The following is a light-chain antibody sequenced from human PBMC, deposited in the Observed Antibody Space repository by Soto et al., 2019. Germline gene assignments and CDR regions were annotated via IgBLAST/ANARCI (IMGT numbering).Light chain of an antibody. CDR3: CSYAGSSTLYV. CDR1: SSDIGAYDY. V-gene: IGLV2-14*01. Sequence: QSALAQPASLSGSPGQSITISCTGTSSDIGAYDYVSWFQQHPGKAPKLMISEVNNRPSGVSNRFSGSKSGDTAYLTISGLQVEDEADYYCCSYAGSSTLYVFGTGTKVTVL. J-gene: IGLJ1*01. CDR2: EVN.